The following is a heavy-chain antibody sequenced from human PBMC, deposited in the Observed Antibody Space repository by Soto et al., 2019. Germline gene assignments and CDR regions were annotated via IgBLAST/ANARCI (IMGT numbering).Heavy chain of an antibody. D-gene: IGHD1-26*01. CDR2: IYPGDSDT. CDR3: AGPSRGGGWADAFDI. Sequence: PGESLKISCKGSGYSFTSYWIGWVRQMPGKGLEWMGIIYPGDSDTRYSPSFQGQVTISADKSISTAYLQWSSLKASDTAMYYCAGPSRGGGWADAFDIWGQGTMVTVSS. J-gene: IGHJ3*02. V-gene: IGHV5-51*01. CDR1: GYSFTSYW.